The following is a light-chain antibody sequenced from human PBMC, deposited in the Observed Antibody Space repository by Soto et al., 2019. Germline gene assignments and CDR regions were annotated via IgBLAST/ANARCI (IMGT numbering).Light chain of an antibody. CDR2: EVN. CDR1: SSNIGNNY. V-gene: IGLV1-51*01. J-gene: IGLJ2*01. Sequence: QSVLTQPPSVSAAPGQKVTISCSGSSSNIGNNYVSWYQQLPGTAPKLLIYEVNKRPSGISNRFFGSKSGNTASLTISGLQAEDEADYYCCSYAGSGTYILFGGGTKVTVL. CDR3: CSYAGSGTYIL.